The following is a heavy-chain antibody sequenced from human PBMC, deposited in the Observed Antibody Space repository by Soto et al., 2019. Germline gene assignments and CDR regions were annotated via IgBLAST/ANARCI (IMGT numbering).Heavy chain of an antibody. CDR2: ISSSNRTI. D-gene: IGHD2-15*01. CDR1: GFTFRSYS. CDR3: AREGWPLLQTGMDA. V-gene: IGHV3-48*02. Sequence: EVQLVESGGGLKQPGGSLRLSCAASGFTFRSYSMNWVRQAPGKGLEWVSYISSSNRTINYADSVKGRFIISRDNAKNSLYLQMHSLRDEDTAVYYCAREGWPLLQTGMDAWGQGTTVTVSS. J-gene: IGHJ6*02.